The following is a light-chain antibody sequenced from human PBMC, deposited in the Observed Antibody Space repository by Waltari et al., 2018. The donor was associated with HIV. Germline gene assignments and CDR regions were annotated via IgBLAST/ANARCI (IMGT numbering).Light chain of an antibody. CDR2: RNN. CDR1: SSNIGRNY. J-gene: IGLJ3*02. Sequence: QSVLTQPPSASGTPGQRVTIPCSGSSSNIGRNYGYWYQQLPGTAPKLLIYRNNQRPSGVPDRFSGSKSGTSASLAISGLRSEDEADYYCAAWDDSLSGLVFGGGTKVTVL. CDR3: AAWDDSLSGLV. V-gene: IGLV1-47*01.